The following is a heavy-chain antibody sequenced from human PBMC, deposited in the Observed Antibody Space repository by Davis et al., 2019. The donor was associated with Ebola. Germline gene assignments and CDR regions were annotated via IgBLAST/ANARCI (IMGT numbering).Heavy chain of an antibody. CDR2: IYAGYSDS. V-gene: IGHV5-51*01. CDR1: GYSFTTYW. CDR3: ARQASVYGSSDY. Sequence: GESLKISCKGSGYSFTTYWIAWVRQTPGKGLEWMVIIYAGYSDSRYSPSFEGQVTLSVDRSISPAYLQWNSLKASDTAMYDWARQASVYGSSDYWGQGTLVTVSS. D-gene: IGHD5/OR15-5a*01. J-gene: IGHJ4*02.